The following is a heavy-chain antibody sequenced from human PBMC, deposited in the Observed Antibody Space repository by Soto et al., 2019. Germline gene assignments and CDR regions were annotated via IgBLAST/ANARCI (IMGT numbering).Heavy chain of an antibody. CDR2: IYHSGST. CDR1: GGSISSGGYS. D-gene: IGHD3-3*01. CDR3: AREARVYYDFWSGYYVAYGMDV. J-gene: IGHJ6*02. V-gene: IGHV4-30-2*01. Sequence: TLSLTCSVPGGSISSGGYSWSWIRQPPGKGLEWIGYIYHSGSTYYNPSLKSRVTISVDRSKNQFSLKLSSVTAADTDVYYCAREARVYYDFWSGYYVAYGMDVWGQGTKVTVYS.